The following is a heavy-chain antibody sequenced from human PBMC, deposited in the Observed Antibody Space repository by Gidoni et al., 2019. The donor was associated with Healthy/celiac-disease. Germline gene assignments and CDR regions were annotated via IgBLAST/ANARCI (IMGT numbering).Heavy chain of an antibody. Sequence: QVQLVESGEGVVQPGRSLRLSCAASGFTFSSSGMHWVRQAPGKGLEWVAVIWYDGSNKYYADSVKGRFTISRDNSKNTLYLQMNSLRAEDTAVYYCARDEDYGDYGRSAPFDYWGQGTLVTVSS. D-gene: IGHD4-17*01. V-gene: IGHV3-33*01. CDR3: ARDEDYGDYGRSAPFDY. CDR1: GFTFSSSG. J-gene: IGHJ4*02. CDR2: IWYDGSNK.